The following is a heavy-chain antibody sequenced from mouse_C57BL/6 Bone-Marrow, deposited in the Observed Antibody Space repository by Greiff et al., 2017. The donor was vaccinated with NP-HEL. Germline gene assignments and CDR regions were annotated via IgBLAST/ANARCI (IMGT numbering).Heavy chain of an antibody. CDR2: INPNNGGT. Sequence: EVKLQQSGPELVKPGASVKISCKASGYTFTDYYMNWVKQSHGKSLEWIGDINPNNGGTSYNQKFKGKATLTVDKSSSTAYMELRSLTSEDSAVYYCARCPHYYGSRYWYFDVWGTGTTVTVSS. CDR3: ARCPHYYGSRYWYFDV. D-gene: IGHD1-1*01. CDR1: GYTFTDYY. J-gene: IGHJ1*03. V-gene: IGHV1-26*01.